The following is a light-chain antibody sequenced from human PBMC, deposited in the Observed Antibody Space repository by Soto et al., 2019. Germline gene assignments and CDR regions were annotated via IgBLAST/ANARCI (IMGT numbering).Light chain of an antibody. CDR1: SSDVGSYNL. J-gene: IGLJ1*01. CDR3: SSYTRSSTQA. CDR2: EVG. Sequence: QSVLTQPASVSGSPGQSITISCTGTSSDVGSYNLVSWYQQHPGEAPKLMIYEVGNRPSGVSNRFSGSKSGNTASLTISGLQAEDEADYYCSSYTRSSTQAFGTGTKVTVL. V-gene: IGLV2-14*02.